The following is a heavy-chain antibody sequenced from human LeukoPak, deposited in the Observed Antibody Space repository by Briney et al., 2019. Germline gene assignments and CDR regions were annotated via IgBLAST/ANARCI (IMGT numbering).Heavy chain of an antibody. Sequence: ASVKVSCKASGYTFTSYGISWVRQAPGQGLEWMGWISAYNGNTNYAQKLQGRVTMTTDTSTSTAYMELSSLRSEDTAVYYCARDSTGYGYEEWSWGQGTLVTVSS. CDR3: ARDSTGYGYEEWS. V-gene: IGHV1-18*01. J-gene: IGHJ5*02. CDR1: GYTFTSYG. CDR2: ISAYNGNT. D-gene: IGHD5-18*01.